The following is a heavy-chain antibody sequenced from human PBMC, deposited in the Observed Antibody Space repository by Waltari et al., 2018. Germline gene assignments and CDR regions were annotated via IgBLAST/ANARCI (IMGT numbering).Heavy chain of an antibody. CDR2: IIPILGIA. D-gene: IGHD6-19*01. V-gene: IGHV1-69*04. CDR3: ARDWRDSSGWYHFL. J-gene: IGHJ4*02. CDR1: GGPFSSYA. Sequence: QVQLVQSGAEVKKPGSSVKVSCKASGGPFSSYAISWVRQAPGQGLEWMGRIIPILGIANYAQKFQGRVTITADKSTSTAYMELSSLRSEDTAVYYCARDWRDSSGWYHFLWGQGTLVTVSS.